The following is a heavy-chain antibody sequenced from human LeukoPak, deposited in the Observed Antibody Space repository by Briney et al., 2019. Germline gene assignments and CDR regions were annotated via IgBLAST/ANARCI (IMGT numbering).Heavy chain of an antibody. Sequence: GGSLRLSCAASGFTFSDYYMSWIRQASGKGLEWVSYISSSSSYTNYADSVKGRFTISRDNAKNSLYLQMNSLRAEDTAVYYCARELKGSGFDPWGQGTLVTVSS. CDR3: ARELKGSGFDP. J-gene: IGHJ5*02. CDR2: ISSSSSYT. V-gene: IGHV3-11*06. D-gene: IGHD6-19*01. CDR1: GFTFSDYY.